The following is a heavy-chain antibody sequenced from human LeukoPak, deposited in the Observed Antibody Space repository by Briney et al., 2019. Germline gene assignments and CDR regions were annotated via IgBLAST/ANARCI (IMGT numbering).Heavy chain of an antibody. Sequence: SETLSLTCTVSGGSISSGDYYWSWIRQPPGKGLEGIGYIYYSGCTYYNPSLKSRVTIVLDPSKHQFSLKLSSVTAADTAVYYCAGIPQPYCSGGSCYYYYYMDVWGKGTTVTVSS. J-gene: IGHJ6*03. CDR3: AGIPQPYCSGGSCYYYYYMDV. CDR2: IYYSGCT. D-gene: IGHD2-15*01. V-gene: IGHV4-30-4*08. CDR1: GGSISSGDYY.